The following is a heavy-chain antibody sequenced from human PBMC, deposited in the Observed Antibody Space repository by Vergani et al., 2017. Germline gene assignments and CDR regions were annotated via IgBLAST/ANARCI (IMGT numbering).Heavy chain of an antibody. CDR2: ISAYNGNT. Sequence: QVQLVQSGAEVKKPGASVKVSCKASGYTFTSYGISWVRQSPGQGLEWMGWISAYNGNTNYAQKLQGAVTMTTDTSTSRAYMELRSLRSDDTAVYYCARACIGLLGFGESQNNWFDPWGQGTLVTVSS. CDR3: ARACIGLLGFGESQNNWFDP. V-gene: IGHV1-18*01. D-gene: IGHD3-10*01. J-gene: IGHJ5*02. CDR1: GYTFTSYG.